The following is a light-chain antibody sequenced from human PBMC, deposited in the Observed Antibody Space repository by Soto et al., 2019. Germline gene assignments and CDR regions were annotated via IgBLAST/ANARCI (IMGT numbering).Light chain of an antibody. CDR2: EVS. J-gene: IGLJ1*01. CDR1: SSYVGAYNY. Sequence: QSVLTPPASVSGSPGQSVAISCTGTSSYVGAYNYISWYQQHPGKAPKLLLSEVSNRPSGVSDRFSGSKSGNTASLTISGLQAEDEADYYCSSLTTSFTYVFGSGTKVTAL. V-gene: IGLV2-14*01. CDR3: SSLTTSFTYV.